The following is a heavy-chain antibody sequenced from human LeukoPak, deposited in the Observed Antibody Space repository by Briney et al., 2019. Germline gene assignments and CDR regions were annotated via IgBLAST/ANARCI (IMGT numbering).Heavy chain of an antibody. D-gene: IGHD2-2*01. J-gene: IGHJ5*02. CDR2: INSDGSST. V-gene: IGHV3-74*01. CDR3: ARPHCSSTSCYLVDP. Sequence: PGGSLRLSCAASGFTFSSYWMHWVRQAPGKGLMWVSRINSDGSSTNYADSVKGRFTISRDNAKNTLYLQMNSLRVEDTAVYYCARPHCSSTSCYLVDPWGQGTLVTVSS. CDR1: GFTFSSYW.